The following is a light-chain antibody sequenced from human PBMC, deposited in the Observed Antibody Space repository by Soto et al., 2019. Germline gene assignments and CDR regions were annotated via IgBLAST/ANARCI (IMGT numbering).Light chain of an antibody. CDR3: GTWDSSLSVGV. J-gene: IGLJ2*01. CDR1: SSNIGNNY. CDR2: DNN. Sequence: QSVLTQPPSVPAAPGQKVTISCSGSSSNIGNNYVSWYQHLPGTAPKLLIYDNNRRPSGIPDRFSGSKSGTSATLGITGLQTGDEADYYCGTWDSSLSVGVFGGGTKVTVL. V-gene: IGLV1-51*01.